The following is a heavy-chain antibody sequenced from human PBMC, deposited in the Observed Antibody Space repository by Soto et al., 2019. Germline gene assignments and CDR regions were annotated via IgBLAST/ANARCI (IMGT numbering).Heavy chain of an antibody. Sequence: EVQLLESGGGLVQPGGSLRLSCAASGFTFNSYAMSWVRQAPGKGLEWVSAISSRGGRTHYADSVKGRFTISRDNSKNTLYLQGKSLRAEDPAVYYCAKAHGHCGDGLEYWGQGTLVTGSS. J-gene: IGHJ4*02. D-gene: IGHD4-17*01. V-gene: IGHV3-23*01. CDR3: AKAHGHCGDGLEY. CDR2: ISSRGGRT. CDR1: GFTFNSYA.